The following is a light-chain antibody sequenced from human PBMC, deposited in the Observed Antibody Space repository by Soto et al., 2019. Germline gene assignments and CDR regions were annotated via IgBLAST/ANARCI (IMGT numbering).Light chain of an antibody. CDR2: DAS. Sequence: IVMTQSPATLSVSPGDRATLSCRASQSVSSNLAWHQQKPGQAPRILMYDASTRATGIPARFSGSGSGTEFTLTISSLQSEDFAVYYCQQYHNWPITFGQGTRLEIK. CDR3: QQYHNWPIT. CDR1: QSVSSN. V-gene: IGKV3-15*01. J-gene: IGKJ5*01.